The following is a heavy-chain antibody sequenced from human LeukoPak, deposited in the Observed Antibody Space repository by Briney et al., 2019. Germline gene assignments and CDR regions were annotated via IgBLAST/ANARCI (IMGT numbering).Heavy chain of an antibody. Sequence: GGSLRLSCAASGFTFSSYWMHWVRQAPGKGLVWVSRINSDGSSTSYADSVKGRFTISRDNAKNTLYLQMNSLRAEDTAVYYCARDLITVTDVRYYYYYGMDVWGQGTTVTVSS. J-gene: IGHJ6*02. CDR1: GFTFSSYW. CDR2: INSDGSST. D-gene: IGHD4-17*01. CDR3: ARDLITVTDVRYYYYYGMDV. V-gene: IGHV3-74*01.